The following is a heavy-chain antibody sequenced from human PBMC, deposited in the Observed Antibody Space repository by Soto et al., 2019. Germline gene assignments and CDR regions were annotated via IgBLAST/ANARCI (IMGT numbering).Heavy chain of an antibody. V-gene: IGHV4-31*03. Sequence: SETLSLTCTVSGGSISSGGYYWSWIRQHPGKGLEWIGYIYYSRSTYYNPSLKSRVTISVDTSKNQFSLKLSSVTAADTAVYYCARAGRIQLWSTWEFNWFDPSGQGTLVTVSS. CDR2: IYYSRST. CDR1: GGSISSGGYY. J-gene: IGHJ5*02. D-gene: IGHD5-18*01. CDR3: ARAGRIQLWSTWEFNWFDP.